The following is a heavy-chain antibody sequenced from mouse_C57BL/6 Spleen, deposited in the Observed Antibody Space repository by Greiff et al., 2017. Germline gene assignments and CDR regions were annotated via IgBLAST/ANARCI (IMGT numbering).Heavy chain of an antibody. J-gene: IGHJ2*01. D-gene: IGHD2-4*01. CDR2: INPSTGGT. CDR1: GYSFTGYY. Sequence: VQLQQSGPELVKPGASVKISCKASGYSFTGYYMNWVKQSPEKSLEWIGEINPSTGGTTYNQKFKDKATLTVDKSASTAYMQLKSLTSEDSAVYYCAREDDYVCFDYWGQGTTLTVSS. CDR3: AREDDYVCFDY. V-gene: IGHV1-42*01.